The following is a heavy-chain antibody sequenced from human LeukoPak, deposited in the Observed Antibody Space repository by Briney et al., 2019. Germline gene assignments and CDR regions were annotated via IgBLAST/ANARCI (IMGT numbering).Heavy chain of an antibody. CDR2: IYYSGST. D-gene: IGHD3-9*01. Sequence: SETLPLTCTVSGGSISSYYWSWIRQPPGKGLEWIGYIYYSGSTNYNPSLKSRVTISVDTSKNQFSLKLSSVTAADTAVYYCARVDVILTGDHYYWYFDLWGRGTLVTVSS. V-gene: IGHV4-59*01. CDR1: GGSISSYY. J-gene: IGHJ2*01. CDR3: ARVDVILTGDHYYWYFDL.